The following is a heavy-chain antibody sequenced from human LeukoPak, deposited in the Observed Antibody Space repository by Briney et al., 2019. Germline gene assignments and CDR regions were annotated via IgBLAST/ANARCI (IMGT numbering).Heavy chain of an antibody. D-gene: IGHD3-3*01. Sequence: ASVKVSCKASGYTFTSYDINWVRQATGQGLEWMGWMNPNSGNTGYAQKFQGRVTMTRDTSTSTVYMELSSLRSEDTAVYYCARDARITIFGVVWRAKYYFDYWGQGTLVTVSS. CDR3: ARDARITIFGVVWRAKYYFDY. CDR2: MNPNSGNT. CDR1: GYTFTSYD. J-gene: IGHJ4*02. V-gene: IGHV1-8*01.